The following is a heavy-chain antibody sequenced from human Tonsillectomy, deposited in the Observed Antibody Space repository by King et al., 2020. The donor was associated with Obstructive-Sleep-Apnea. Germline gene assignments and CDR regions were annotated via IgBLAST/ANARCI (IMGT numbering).Heavy chain of an antibody. CDR2: IYPGDSDT. CDR1: GYSFTSYW. Sequence: VQLVESGAEVKKPGESLKISCKGSGYSFTSYWIGWVRQMPGKGLEWMGIIYPGDSDTRYSPSFQGQVTISADKSISTAYLQWSSLKASDTAMYYCARQGARAGGYSGYDPLTFDYWGQGTLVTVSS. J-gene: IGHJ4*02. CDR3: ARQGARAGGYSGYDPLTFDY. V-gene: IGHV5-51*01. D-gene: IGHD5-12*01.